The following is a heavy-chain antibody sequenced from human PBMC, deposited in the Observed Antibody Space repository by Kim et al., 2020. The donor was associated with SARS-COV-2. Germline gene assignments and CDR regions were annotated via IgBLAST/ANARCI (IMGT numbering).Heavy chain of an antibody. Sequence: GGSLRLSCAASGFTFSDYYMSWIRQAPGKGLEWVSYISSSSSYTNYADSVKGRFTISRDNAKNSLYLQMNSLRAEDTAVYYCARSALVVVAATDYYYGMDVWGQGTTVTVSS. J-gene: IGHJ6*02. CDR2: ISSSSSYT. CDR1: GFTFSDYY. V-gene: IGHV3-11*03. D-gene: IGHD2-15*01. CDR3: ARSALVVVAATDYYYGMDV.